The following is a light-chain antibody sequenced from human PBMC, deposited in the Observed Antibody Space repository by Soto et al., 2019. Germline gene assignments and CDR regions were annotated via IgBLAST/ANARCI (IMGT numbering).Light chain of an antibody. CDR2: DVS. J-gene: IGLJ1*01. CDR1: SSDVGAYNY. Sequence: QSALTQPASVSGSPGQAITISCTGTSSDVGAYNYVSWYQQHPGTAPKLMISDVSSRPSGVSSRFSGSKSGNTASLTISGLQAEDEADYYCTSYTTSSIPVFGTGTKLTVL. CDR3: TSYTTSSIPV. V-gene: IGLV2-14*03.